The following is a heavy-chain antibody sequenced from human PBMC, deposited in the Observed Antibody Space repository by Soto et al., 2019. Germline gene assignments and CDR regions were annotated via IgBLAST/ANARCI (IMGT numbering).Heavy chain of an antibody. CDR2: ISGSGGST. Sequence: GGSLRLSCAASGFTFSSYAMSWVRQAPGKGLEWVSAISGSGGSTYYADSVKGRFTISRGNSKNTLYLQMNSLRAEDTAVYYCAKDSIEGTAMVFYAFDIWGQGTMVTVSS. D-gene: IGHD5-18*01. CDR3: AKDSIEGTAMVFYAFDI. V-gene: IGHV3-23*01. CDR1: GFTFSSYA. J-gene: IGHJ3*02.